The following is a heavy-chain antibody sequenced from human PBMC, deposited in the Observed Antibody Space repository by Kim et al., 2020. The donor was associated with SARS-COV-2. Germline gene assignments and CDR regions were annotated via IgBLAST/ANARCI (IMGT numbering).Heavy chain of an antibody. CDR2: INHSGST. CDR1: GGSFSGYY. CDR3: AIPGHDYSRPANGYYYGMDV. D-gene: IGHD4-4*01. V-gene: IGHV4-34*01. Sequence: SETLSLTCAVYGGSFSGYYWSWIRQPPGKGLEWIGEINHSGSTNYNPSLKSRVTISVDTSKNQFSLKLSSVTAADTAVYYCAIPGHDYSRPANGYYYGMDVGGQGTTVTVPS. J-gene: IGHJ6*02.